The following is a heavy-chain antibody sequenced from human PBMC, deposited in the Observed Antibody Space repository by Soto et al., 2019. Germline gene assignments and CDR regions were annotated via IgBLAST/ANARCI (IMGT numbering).Heavy chain of an antibody. CDR3: ARALISTGFYYLDY. J-gene: IGHJ4*02. D-gene: IGHD3-16*01. CDR2: INHSGST. Sequence: PSETLSLTCAVYGGSFSGYYWSWIRQPPGKGLEWIGEINHSGSTNYNPSLKSRVTISVDTSKNQFSLKLSSVTAADTAVYYCARALISTGFYYLDYWGQGTLVTVSS. CDR1: GGSFSGYY. V-gene: IGHV4-34*01.